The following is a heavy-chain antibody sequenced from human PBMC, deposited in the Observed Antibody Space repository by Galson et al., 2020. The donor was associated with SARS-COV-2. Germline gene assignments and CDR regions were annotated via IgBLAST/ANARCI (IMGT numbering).Heavy chain of an antibody. D-gene: IGHD1-26*01. CDR1: GFTFSSYA. CDR2: ISYDGSNK. Sequence: GESLKISCAASGFTFSSYAMHWVRQAPGKGLEWVAVISYDGSNKYYADSVKGRFTISRDNSKNTLYLQMNSLRAEDTAVYYCARTRSGSYFHYFDYWGQGTLVTVSS. CDR3: ARTRSGSYFHYFDY. V-gene: IGHV3-30-3*01. J-gene: IGHJ4*02.